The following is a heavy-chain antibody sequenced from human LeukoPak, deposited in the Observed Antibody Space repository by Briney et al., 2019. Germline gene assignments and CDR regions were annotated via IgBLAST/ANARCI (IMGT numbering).Heavy chain of an antibody. CDR3: AQECVDSSGYYYVPNWFDP. V-gene: IGHV3-7*01. CDR2: IKQDGSEK. CDR1: GFTFSSYW. Sequence: PGGSLRLSCAASGFTFSSYWMSWVRQAPGKGLEWVANIKQDGSEKYYVDSVKGRFTISRDNAKNSLYLQMSSLRAEATAVYYCAQECVDSSGYYYVPNWFDPWGQGTLVTVSS. D-gene: IGHD3-22*01. J-gene: IGHJ5*02.